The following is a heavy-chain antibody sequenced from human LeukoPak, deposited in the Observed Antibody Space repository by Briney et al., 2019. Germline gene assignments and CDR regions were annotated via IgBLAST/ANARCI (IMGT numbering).Heavy chain of an antibody. CDR3: ARGSPYPGLVY. V-gene: IGHV4-4*09. CDR1: GGSISSYY. Sequence: PSETLSLTCTVSGGSISSYYWSWIRQPPGKGLEWIGYIYTSGSTNYNPSLKSRVTISVDTSKNQFSLKLSSVTAADTAVYYCARGSPYPGLVYWGQGTLVTVSS. CDR2: IYTSGST. J-gene: IGHJ4*02. D-gene: IGHD6-6*01.